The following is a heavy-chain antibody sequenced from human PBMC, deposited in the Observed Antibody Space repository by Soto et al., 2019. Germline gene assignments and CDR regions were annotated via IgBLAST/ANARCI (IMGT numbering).Heavy chain of an antibody. J-gene: IGHJ4*02. D-gene: IGHD3-10*01. CDR3: ARGPLLLWFGELYYYFDY. CDR1: GFTFSSYG. V-gene: IGHV3-30*03. CDR2: ISYDGSNK. Sequence: PGGSLRLSCAASGFTFSSYGMHWVRQAPGKGLEWVAVISYDGSNKYYADSVKGRFTISRDNSKNTLYLQMNSLRAEDTAVYYCARGPLLLWFGELYYYFDYWGQGTLVTVSS.